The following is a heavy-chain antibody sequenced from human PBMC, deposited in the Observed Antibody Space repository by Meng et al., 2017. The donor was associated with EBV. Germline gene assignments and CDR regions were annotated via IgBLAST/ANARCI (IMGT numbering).Heavy chain of an antibody. Sequence: VPRVQSGAVGTQPGPPCRFSSTASESPFICSYMYGVRQAPGQGLEWLGWINPKNGAPEYAKKFQGWVTLTRDTSISTAYMELSSLKFDDTAISYCAKPWGPIDSDLEYLEYWSQGTLVT. V-gene: IGHV1-2*04. CDR3: AKPWGPIDSDLEYLEY. CDR2: INPKNGAP. D-gene: IGHD3-16*01. J-gene: IGHJ4*02. CDR1: ESPFICSY.